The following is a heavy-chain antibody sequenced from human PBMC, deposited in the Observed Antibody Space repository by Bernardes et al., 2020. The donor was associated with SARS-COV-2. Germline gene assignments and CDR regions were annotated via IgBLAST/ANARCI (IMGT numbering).Heavy chain of an antibody. V-gene: IGHV3-23*01. CDR1: GFTFSKTA. CDR3: SKNAKYSSSSMEV. D-gene: IGHD6-6*01. Sequence: GGALRLSCVASGFTFSKTAMTWVRQVPGPGLEWVSAISAIGGSTYYAESVKGRFTISRDNSRNTLYLEMNSLRAEDTAVYYCSKNAKYSSSSMEVWGQGTTVTVS. J-gene: IGHJ6*02. CDR2: ISAIGGST.